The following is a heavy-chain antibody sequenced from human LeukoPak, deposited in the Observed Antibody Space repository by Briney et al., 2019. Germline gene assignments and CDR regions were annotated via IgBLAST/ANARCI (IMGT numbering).Heavy chain of an antibody. V-gene: IGHV3-21*01. D-gene: IGHD3-16*01. CDR3: AGDRPPNV. Sequence: PGGSLRLSCAASGFTFSSYTMTWVRQAPGKGLEWVSSISSSSTYIFYKDSVKGRFIISRDNAKKSLYLQMNSLRADDSAVYYCAGDRPPNVWGQGTLVTVSS. CDR1: GFTFSSYT. CDR2: ISSSSTYI. J-gene: IGHJ4*02.